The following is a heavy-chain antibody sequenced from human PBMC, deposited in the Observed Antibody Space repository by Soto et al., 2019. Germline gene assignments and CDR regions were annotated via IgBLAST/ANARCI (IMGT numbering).Heavy chain of an antibody. CDR3: AKHGADHYYYGMDV. D-gene: IGHD4-17*01. CDR1: GNRITRYW. Sequence: ESLKASLKGSGNRITRYWIEWVPQMPGKGLEWMGIIYPDDSDNRYSPSFQGQVTISADKSIKTAYLQWRSLKASDTAMYYSAKHGADHYYYGMDVWGQGTTVTVSS. J-gene: IGHJ6*02. CDR2: IYPDDSDN. V-gene: IGHV5-51*01.